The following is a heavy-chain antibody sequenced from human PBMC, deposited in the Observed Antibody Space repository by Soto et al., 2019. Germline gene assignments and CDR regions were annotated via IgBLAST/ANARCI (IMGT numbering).Heavy chain of an antibody. CDR1: GGSFSGYY. CDR3: ARDKIPGLFDY. V-gene: IGHV4-34*01. J-gene: IGHJ4*02. D-gene: IGHD2-21*01. CDR2: INHSGST. Sequence: SETLSLTCAVYGGSFSGYYWTWIRQPPGTGLEWIGEINHSGSTNYNPSLKSRVTISVDTSKNQFSLKLASVTAADTAVYYCARDKIPGLFDYWGQGTLVTVSS.